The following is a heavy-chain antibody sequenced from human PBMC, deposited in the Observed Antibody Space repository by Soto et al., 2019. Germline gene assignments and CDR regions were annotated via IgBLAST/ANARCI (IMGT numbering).Heavy chain of an antibody. J-gene: IGHJ3*02. CDR3: ARVFRPASTTSQAAHKSDI. D-gene: IGHD1-1*01. Sequence: VGSLRLSCAASGFTFSSYAMHWVRQAPGKGLEWVAVISYDGSNKYYADSVKGRFTISRDNSKNTLYLQMNSLRAEDTAVYYCARVFRPASTTSQAAHKSDIWGQGTMVTVS. CDR1: GFTFSSYA. V-gene: IGHV3-30-3*01. CDR2: ISYDGSNK.